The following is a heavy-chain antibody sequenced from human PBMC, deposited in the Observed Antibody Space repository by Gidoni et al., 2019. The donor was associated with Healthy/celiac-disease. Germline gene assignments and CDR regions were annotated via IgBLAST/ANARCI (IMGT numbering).Heavy chain of an antibody. CDR3: ARDQRGYYDSSGFGPSYYYYGMDV. CDR2: IIPILGIA. J-gene: IGHJ6*02. D-gene: IGHD3-22*01. V-gene: IGHV1-69*08. CDR1: GGTFSSYT. Sequence: QVQLVQSGAEVKKPGSSVKVSCKASGGTFSSYTISWVRQAPGQGLEWMGRIIPILGIANYAQKFQGRVTITADKSTSTAYMGLSSLRSEDTAVYYCARDQRGYYDSSGFGPSYYYYGMDVWGQGTTVTVSS.